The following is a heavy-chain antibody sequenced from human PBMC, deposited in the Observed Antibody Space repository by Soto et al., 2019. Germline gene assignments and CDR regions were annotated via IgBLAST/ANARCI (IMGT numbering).Heavy chain of an antibody. V-gene: IGHV4-39*01. D-gene: IGHD5-12*01. Sequence: PSKTLDLTCTVSGGSISSSSYYWGWIRQPPGKGLEWIGSIYYSGSTYYNPSLKSRVTISVDTSKNQFSLKLSSVTAADTAVYYCARHVAIGQQKMGHYYYYGMDVWGQGSTVTVSS. J-gene: IGHJ6*02. CDR3: ARHVAIGQQKMGHYYYYGMDV. CDR2: IYYSGST. CDR1: GGSISSSSYY.